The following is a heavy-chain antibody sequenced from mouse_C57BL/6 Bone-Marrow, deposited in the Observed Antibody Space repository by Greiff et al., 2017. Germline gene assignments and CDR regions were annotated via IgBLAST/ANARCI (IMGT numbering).Heavy chain of an antibody. CDR2: IYPGSGST. CDR1: GYTFTSYW. CDR3: AREGDGPDAMDY. J-gene: IGHJ4*01. V-gene: IGHV1-55*01. D-gene: IGHD3-3*01. Sequence: QVQLQQPGAELVKPGASVKMSCKASGYTFTSYWITWVKQRPGQGLEWIGDIYPGSGSTNYNEKFKSKATLTVDTSSSTAYMQLSSLTSEDSAVYYCAREGDGPDAMDYWGQGTSVTVSS.